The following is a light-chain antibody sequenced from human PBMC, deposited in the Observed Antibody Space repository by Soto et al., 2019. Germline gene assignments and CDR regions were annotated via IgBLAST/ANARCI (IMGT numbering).Light chain of an antibody. CDR2: GAS. CDR3: KQYGSSGT. Sequence: ELVLTQSPGTLSLSPGESATLSCRASQSVSNNYLAWYQQKPGQAPRLLIYGASNRATGIQDRFSGSGSGTDFTLTIRRLEPEDFAVYYCKQYGSSGTFGQGTKVDIK. J-gene: IGKJ1*01. CDR1: QSVSNNY. V-gene: IGKV3-20*01.